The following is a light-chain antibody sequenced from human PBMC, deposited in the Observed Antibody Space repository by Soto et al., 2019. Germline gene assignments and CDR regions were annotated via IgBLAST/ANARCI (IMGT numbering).Light chain of an antibody. Sequence: QSALTQPPSASGSPGQSVTISRTGTSSDVGGYNYVSWYQQHPGNAPKLMIYEVSKRPSGVPDRFAGSKAGNTASLAVAGLQAEYEADYYCSSYAGSNKPYVFGTGTKVTVL. CDR1: SSDVGGYNY. CDR3: SSYAGSNKPYV. V-gene: IGLV2-8*01. CDR2: EVS. J-gene: IGLJ1*01.